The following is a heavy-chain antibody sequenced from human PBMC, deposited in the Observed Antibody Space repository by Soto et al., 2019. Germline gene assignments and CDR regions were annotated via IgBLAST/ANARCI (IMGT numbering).Heavy chain of an antibody. J-gene: IGHJ2*01. V-gene: IGHV3-53*01. Sequence: GGSLRLSCAVSGFTVSTNYMGWVRQAPGKGLEWVSIIYYGGSTYYADSVKGRFTISRDDSKNTLYLQMNSLRAEDTAVYYCVKDDRILGRRYFDLWGRGTLVTVSS. CDR2: IYYGGST. CDR1: GFTVSTNY. CDR3: VKDDRILGRRYFDL. D-gene: IGHD2-15*01.